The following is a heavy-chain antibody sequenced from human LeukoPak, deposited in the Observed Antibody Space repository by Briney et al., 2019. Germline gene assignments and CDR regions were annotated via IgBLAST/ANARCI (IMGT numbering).Heavy chain of an antibody. V-gene: IGHV4-61*02. D-gene: IGHD2-2*02. J-gene: IGHJ5*02. CDR2: IYTSGST. CDR1: GGSISSGSYY. CDR3: ARESVVPAAIRGNWFDP. Sequence: SETLSLTCTVSGGSISSGSYYWSWIRQPAGKGLEWIGRIYTSGSTNYNPSLKSRVTISVDMSKNQFSLKLSSVTAADTAVYYCARESVVPAAIRGNWFDPWGQGTLVTVSS.